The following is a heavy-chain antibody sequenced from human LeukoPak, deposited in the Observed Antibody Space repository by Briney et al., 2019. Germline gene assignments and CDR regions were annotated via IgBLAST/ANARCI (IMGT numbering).Heavy chain of an antibody. CDR2: ISSSGSTI. D-gene: IGHD3-22*01. Sequence: KPGGSLRLSCAASGFTFSDYYMSWIRQAPGKGLEWVSYISSSGSTIYYADSVKGRFTISGDNAKNSLYLQMNSLRAEDTAVYYCASPITMIVVVTANPYDAFDIWGQGTMVTVSS. CDR3: ASPITMIVVVTANPYDAFDI. V-gene: IGHV3-11*01. J-gene: IGHJ3*02. CDR1: GFTFSDYY.